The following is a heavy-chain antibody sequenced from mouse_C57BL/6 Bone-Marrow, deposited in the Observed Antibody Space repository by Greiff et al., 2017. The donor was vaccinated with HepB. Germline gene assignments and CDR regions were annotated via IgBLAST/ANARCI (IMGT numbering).Heavy chain of an antibody. J-gene: IGHJ1*03. CDR3: ARPCYYYGSGGCDV. CDR2: ISNLAYSI. Sequence: EVHLVESGGGLVQPGGSLKLSCAASGFTFSDYGMAWVRQAPRKGPEWVAFISNLAYSIYYADTVTGRFTISRENAKNTLYMEMSSLRSEVTAMYYGARPCYYYGSGGCDVWGTGTTVTVSA. CDR1: GFTFSDYG. V-gene: IGHV5-15*01. D-gene: IGHD1-1*01.